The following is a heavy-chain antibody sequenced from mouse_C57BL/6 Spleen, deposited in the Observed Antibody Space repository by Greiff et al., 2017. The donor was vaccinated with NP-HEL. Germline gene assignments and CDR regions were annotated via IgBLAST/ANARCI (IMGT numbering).Heavy chain of an antibody. Sequence: QVQLQQPGAELVRPGSSVKLSCKASGYTFTSYWMDWVKQRPGQGLEWIGNIYPSDSETHYNQKFKDKATLTVDKSSSTAYMQLSSLTSEDSAVYYCARSNWDAPFAYWGQGTLVTVSA. CDR2: IYPSDSET. D-gene: IGHD4-1*01. CDR1: GYTFTSYW. V-gene: IGHV1-61*01. CDR3: ARSNWDAPFAY. J-gene: IGHJ3*01.